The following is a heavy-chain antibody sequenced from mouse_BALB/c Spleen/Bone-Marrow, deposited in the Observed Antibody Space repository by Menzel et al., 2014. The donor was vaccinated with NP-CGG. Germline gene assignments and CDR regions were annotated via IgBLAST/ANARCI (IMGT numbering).Heavy chain of an antibody. Sequence: VQLQESGPVLVRPGASVKMSCKASDYTFTSYWMHWVKQRPGQGLEWIGMIDPSNSETRLNQKFKDKATLNVDKSSNTAYMHLSSLTSEDSAVYYCARTFQPRRAMDYWGQGSSVTVSS. V-gene: IGHV1-74*01. CDR2: IDPSNSET. CDR1: DYTFTSYW. CDR3: ARTFQPRRAMDY. D-gene: IGHD6-1*01. J-gene: IGHJ4*01.